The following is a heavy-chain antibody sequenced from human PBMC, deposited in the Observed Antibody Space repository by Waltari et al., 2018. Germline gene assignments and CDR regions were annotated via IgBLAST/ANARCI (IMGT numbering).Heavy chain of an antibody. J-gene: IGHJ4*02. D-gene: IGHD1-1*01. CDR3: AREISTSSPSF. CDR2: IRDDGSKK. CDR1: GFIFSRYD. V-gene: IGHV3-30*02. Sequence: QVQLAESGGGAVPPGGSLRLSCVASGFIFSRYDMNWVRQTPGKGLEWLALIRDDGSKKFYADSVKGRFTVSRDNSRDTLYLHMNGLTSVDTAIYFCAREISTSSPSFWGREPWSPSLQ.